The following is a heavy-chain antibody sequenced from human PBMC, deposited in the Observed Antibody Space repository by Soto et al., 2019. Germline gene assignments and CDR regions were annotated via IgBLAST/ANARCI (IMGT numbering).Heavy chain of an antibody. D-gene: IGHD6-6*01. CDR2: IYYSGST. CDR1: GASFSGYY. J-gene: IGHJ4*02. V-gene: IGHV4-59*01. CDR3: ARAGSSSSFYFDD. Sequence: SETLSLTCFVYGASFSGYYWNWLRQPPGKGLEWIGYIYYSGSTNYNPSLKSRVTISVDTSKNQFSLKLSSVTAADTAVYYCARAGSSSSFYFDDWGQGTLVTVAS.